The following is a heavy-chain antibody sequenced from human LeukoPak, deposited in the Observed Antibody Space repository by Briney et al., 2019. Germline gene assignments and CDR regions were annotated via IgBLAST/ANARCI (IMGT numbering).Heavy chain of an antibody. CDR2: ISGSGGST. J-gene: IGHJ4*02. CDR1: GFTFSSYA. Sequence: GGSLRLSCAASGFTFSSYAMSWVRQAPGKGLEWVSAISGSGGSTYYADSVKGRFTISRDNAKNSLYLQMNSLRAEDTAVYYCARSTGAAAGTGDYWGQGTLVTVSS. V-gene: IGHV3-23*01. D-gene: IGHD6-13*01. CDR3: ARSTGAAAGTGDY.